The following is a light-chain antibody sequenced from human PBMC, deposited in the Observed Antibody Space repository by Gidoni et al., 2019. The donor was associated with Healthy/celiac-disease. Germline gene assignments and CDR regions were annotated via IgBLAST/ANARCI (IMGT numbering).Light chain of an antibody. Sequence: SALTQPASVSGSPAQSITISCTGTSSDVGGYNYVYWYQQHPGKAPKPMIYEVSNRPSGVSNRFSGSKSGNTASLTIAGLQAEDEADYYCSSYKSSSPYVFGTGTKVTVL. CDR3: SSYKSSSPYV. J-gene: IGLJ1*01. CDR2: EVS. V-gene: IGLV2-14*01. CDR1: SSDVGGYNY.